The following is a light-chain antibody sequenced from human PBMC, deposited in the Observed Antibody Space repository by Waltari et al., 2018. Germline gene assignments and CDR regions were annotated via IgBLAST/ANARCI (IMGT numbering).Light chain of an antibody. CDR3: QVWDGSSDHSVV. J-gene: IGLJ2*01. CDR1: NLGSKS. Sequence: SYVLTQPPSVSVAPGKTAQITCGGNNLGSKSVDWYQQKPGQAPVLDINYDSDRPSGIPGRVSGSNSGNTATLTISRVEAGDEADYYCQVWDGSSDHSVVFGGGTKLTVL. CDR2: YDS. V-gene: IGLV3-21*04.